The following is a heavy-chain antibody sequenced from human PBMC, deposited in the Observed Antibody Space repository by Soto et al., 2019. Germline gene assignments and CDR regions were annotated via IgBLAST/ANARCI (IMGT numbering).Heavy chain of an antibody. D-gene: IGHD3-10*01. CDR3: AASYGSGYRAFDY. CDR2: INPIVSMS. V-gene: IGHV1-69*02. Sequence: QVQLVQSGTEVKKPGSSVKVSCKASGDTFSFYTINWVRQAPGLGLEWVGRINPIVSMSNYAQKFQGRVTMTADKSTSTVYMERRSLRSDDTAMYFCAASYGSGYRAFDYWGQGALVTVSS. CDR1: GDTFSFYT. J-gene: IGHJ4*02.